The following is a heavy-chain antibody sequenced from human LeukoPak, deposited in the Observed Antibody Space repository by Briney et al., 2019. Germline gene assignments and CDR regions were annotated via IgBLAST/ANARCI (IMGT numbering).Heavy chain of an antibody. Sequence: GGSLRLSCAASGFTFSSYSMNWVRQAPGKGLEGVSYISSSSTIYYADSVKGRFTISRDNAKNSLYLQMNSLRAEDTAVYYCARDYIDPEMATTGDYWGQGTLVTVSS. V-gene: IGHV3-48*04. D-gene: IGHD5-24*01. CDR2: ISSSSTI. J-gene: IGHJ4*02. CDR3: ARDYIDPEMATTGDY. CDR1: GFTFSSYS.